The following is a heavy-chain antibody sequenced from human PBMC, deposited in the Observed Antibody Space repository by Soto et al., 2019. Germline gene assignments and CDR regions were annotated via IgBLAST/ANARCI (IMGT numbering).Heavy chain of an antibody. J-gene: IGHJ3*02. D-gene: IGHD6-13*01. CDR1: GGSISIYY. Sequence: ETLSLTCTVSGGSISIYYWSWIRQPAGKGLEWIGRIYTSGSANYNPSLKSRVTMSVDTSKNQFSLKLSSVTAADTAVYYCARDLAAAGTYAFDIWGQGTMVTVSS. CDR2: IYTSGSA. V-gene: IGHV4-4*07. CDR3: ARDLAAAGTYAFDI.